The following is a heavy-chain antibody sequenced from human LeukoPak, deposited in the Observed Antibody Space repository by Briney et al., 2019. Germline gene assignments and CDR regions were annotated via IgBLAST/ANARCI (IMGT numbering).Heavy chain of an antibody. CDR2: IYTSGST. J-gene: IGHJ3*02. D-gene: IGHD6-6*01. Sequence: SQTLSLTCTVSGGSISSGSYYWSWIWQPAGKGLEWIGRIYTSGSTNYNPSLKSRVTISVDTSKNQFSLKLSSVTAADTAVYYCARWLAARDDAFDIWGQGTMVTVSS. CDR1: GGSISSGSYY. CDR3: ARWLAARDDAFDI. V-gene: IGHV4-61*02.